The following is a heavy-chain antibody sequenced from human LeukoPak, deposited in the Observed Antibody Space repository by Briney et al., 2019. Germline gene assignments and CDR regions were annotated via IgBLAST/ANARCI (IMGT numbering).Heavy chain of an antibody. D-gene: IGHD3-10*02. CDR3: AERGITMIGGV. V-gene: IGHV3-7*01. CDR1: GFSLRNYW. CDR2: IKQDGSEI. J-gene: IGHJ6*04. Sequence: GGSLRLSCVASGFSLRNYWMTWVRQAPGAGLEWVDTIKQDGSEIYYVDSVKGRFTISRDNAKTALYLQMNSLRAEDTAVYYCAERGITMIGGVWGKGTTVTISS.